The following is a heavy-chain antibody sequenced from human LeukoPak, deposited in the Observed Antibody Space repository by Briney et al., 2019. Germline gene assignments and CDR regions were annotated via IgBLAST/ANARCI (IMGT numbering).Heavy chain of an antibody. CDR3: AELGITMIGGV. V-gene: IGHV3-23*01. CDR2: ISPGGEIT. Sequence: GGSLRLSCAASGFTFSIYGMNWVRQAPGKGLEWVSGISPGGEITYYADSVKGRFTISRDNAKNSLYLQMNSLRAEDTAVYYCAELGITMIGGVWGKGTTVTISS. CDR1: GFTFSIYG. J-gene: IGHJ6*04. D-gene: IGHD3-10*02.